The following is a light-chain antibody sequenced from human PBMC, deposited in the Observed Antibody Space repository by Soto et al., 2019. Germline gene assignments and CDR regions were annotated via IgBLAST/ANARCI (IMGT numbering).Light chain of an antibody. CDR3: QKYKSAPFT. CDR1: QGISNY. V-gene: IGKV1-27*01. J-gene: IGKJ3*01. CDR2: AAS. Sequence: DIQMTQSPPSLSASVGDRVTITCRASQGISNYLAWYQQKPGKVPKLLIYAASTLQSGVPSRFSSSGSGTDFTLTITSLQPEDVATYYCQKYKSAPFTFGPGTKVDIK.